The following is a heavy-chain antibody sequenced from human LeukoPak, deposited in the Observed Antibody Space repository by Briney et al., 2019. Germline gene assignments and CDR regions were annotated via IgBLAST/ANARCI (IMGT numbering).Heavy chain of an antibody. Sequence: GGSLRLSCAASGFTFSSYAMHWVRQAPGKGLEYVSAISSNGGSTYYANSVKGRFTISRDNSKNTLYLQMGSLRAEDMAVYYCARVMAAAGSVGLDYWGQGTLVTVSS. J-gene: IGHJ4*02. CDR3: ARVMAAAGSVGLDY. CDR2: ISSNGGST. CDR1: GFTFSSYA. D-gene: IGHD6-13*01. V-gene: IGHV3-64*01.